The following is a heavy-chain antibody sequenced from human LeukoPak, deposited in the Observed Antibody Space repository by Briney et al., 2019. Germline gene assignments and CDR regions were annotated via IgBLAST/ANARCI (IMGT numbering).Heavy chain of an antibody. D-gene: IGHD2-8*01. CDR3: APLYTPHARDPFDF. CDR2: VDPEDGET. V-gene: IGHV1-69-2*01. Sequence: ASVKISCKVSGYTFTDYHMHWVQQAPGNGLEWMGLVDPEDGETIYAEKFQGRVTITADTSTDTAYMELRSLRSEDTAVYYCAPLYTPHARDPFDFWGQGTMVTVSS. CDR1: GYTFTDYH. J-gene: IGHJ3*01.